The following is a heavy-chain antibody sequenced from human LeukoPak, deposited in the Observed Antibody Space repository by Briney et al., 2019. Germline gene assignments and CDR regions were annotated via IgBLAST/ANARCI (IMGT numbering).Heavy chain of an antibody. CDR3: ARDRDGDYGFDP. D-gene: IGHD4-17*01. Sequence: GASVKVSCKASGGTFSSYAISWVRQAPGQGLEWMGWISAYNGNTNYAQKLQGRVTMTTGTSTSTAYMELRSLRSDDTAVYYCARDRDGDYGFDPWGQGTLVTVSS. J-gene: IGHJ5*02. V-gene: IGHV1-18*01. CDR2: ISAYNGNT. CDR1: GGTFSSYA.